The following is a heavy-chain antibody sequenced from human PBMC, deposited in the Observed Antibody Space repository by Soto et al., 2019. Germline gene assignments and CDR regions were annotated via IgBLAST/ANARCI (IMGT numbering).Heavy chain of an antibody. J-gene: IGHJ6*02. CDR2: ISAYNGNT. Sequence: ASVKVSCTDSGYTFTSYGISWVRQAPGQGLEWMGWISAYNGNTNYAQKLQGRVTMTTDTSTSTAYMELRSLRSDDTAVYYCARNYYGSGTSPDYYYGMDVWGQGTTVTVSS. D-gene: IGHD3-10*01. CDR3: ARNYYGSGTSPDYYYGMDV. CDR1: GYTFTSYG. V-gene: IGHV1-18*01.